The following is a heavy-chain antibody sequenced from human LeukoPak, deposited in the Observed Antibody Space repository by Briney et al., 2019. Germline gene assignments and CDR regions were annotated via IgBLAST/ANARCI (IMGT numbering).Heavy chain of an antibody. CDR3: ARHDSSGYYLEY. CDR1: GGSFSGYY. D-gene: IGHD3-22*01. CDR2: INHSGST. Sequence: SETLSLTCAVYGGSFSGYYWSWIRQPPGKGLEWIGEINHSGSTNYNPSLKSRVTILVDTSKNQFSLKLSSVTAADTAVYYCARHDSSGYYLEYWGQGTLVTVSS. J-gene: IGHJ4*02. V-gene: IGHV4-34*01.